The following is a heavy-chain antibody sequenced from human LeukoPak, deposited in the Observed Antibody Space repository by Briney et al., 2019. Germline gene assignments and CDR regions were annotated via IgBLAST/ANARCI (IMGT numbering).Heavy chain of an antibody. CDR3: ARAYCSSTSCLFDY. D-gene: IGHD2-2*01. CDR2: ISYDGSNK. V-gene: IGHV3-30-3*01. Sequence: GRSLRLSCAASGFTFSSYAMHWVRQAPGKGLEWVAVISYDGSNKYYADSVKGRFTISRDNSKNTLYLQMNSLRAEDTAVYYCARAYCSSTSCLFDYWGQGTLVTVSS. J-gene: IGHJ4*02. CDR1: GFTFSSYA.